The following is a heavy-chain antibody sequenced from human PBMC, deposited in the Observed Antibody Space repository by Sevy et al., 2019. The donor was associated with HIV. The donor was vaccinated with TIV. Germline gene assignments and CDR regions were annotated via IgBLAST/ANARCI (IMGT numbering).Heavy chain of an antibody. CDR2: ISYDGSNK. J-gene: IGHJ6*02. Sequence: GGSLRLSCAASGFTFSSYAMHWVRQAPGKGLEWVAVISYDGSNKYYADSVKGRFTISRDNSKNTLYLQMNSLRAEDTAVYYCARMGQEGVVPAARSTYYYYGMDVWAKGPRSPSP. D-gene: IGHD2-2*01. CDR1: GFTFSSYA. V-gene: IGHV3-30-3*01. CDR3: ARMGQEGVVPAARSTYYYYGMDV.